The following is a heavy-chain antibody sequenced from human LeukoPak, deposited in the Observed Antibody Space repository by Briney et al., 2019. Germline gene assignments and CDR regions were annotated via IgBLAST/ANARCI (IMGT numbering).Heavy chain of an antibody. CDR2: IRSKAYGGTT. CDR3: TRYTAARSDY. V-gene: IGHV3-49*04. CDR1: GFTFGDYA. J-gene: IGHJ4*02. Sequence: GGSLRLSCTASGFTFGDYAMSWVRQAPGKGLEWVGFIRSKAYGGTTEYAESVKGRFTISRDDSKTIAYLQMNSLKTEDTAVYYCTRYTAARSDYWGQGTLVTVSS. D-gene: IGHD6-6*01.